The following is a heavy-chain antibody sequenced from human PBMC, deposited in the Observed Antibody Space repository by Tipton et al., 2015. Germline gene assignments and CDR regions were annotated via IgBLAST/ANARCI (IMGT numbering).Heavy chain of an antibody. J-gene: IGHJ4*02. CDR1: GFTFDDYA. CDR2: LTWDGGVI. V-gene: IGHV3-9*01. Sequence: SLRLSCAASGFTFDDYAMHWVRQAPGKGLEWVSSLTWDGGVIGYADSVKGRFTISRDNAKNSLYLQMNSLRAEDTAVYFCARGDWGSSGQAYWGQGTLVTVSS. D-gene: IGHD3-22*01. CDR3: ARGDWGSSGQAY.